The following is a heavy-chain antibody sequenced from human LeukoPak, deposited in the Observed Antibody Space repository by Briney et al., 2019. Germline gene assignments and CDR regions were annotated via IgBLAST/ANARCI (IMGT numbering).Heavy chain of an antibody. V-gene: IGHV3-23*01. Sequence: GGSLRLSCAASGFTFSSYAMSWVRQAPGKGLEWGSAISGSGGSTYYADSVKGRFTISRDNSKNTLYLQMNSLRAEDTAVYYCAKDGYGDYVGWFDPWGQGTLVTVSS. CDR3: AKDGYGDYVGWFDP. J-gene: IGHJ5*02. CDR2: ISGSGGST. D-gene: IGHD4-17*01. CDR1: GFTFSSYA.